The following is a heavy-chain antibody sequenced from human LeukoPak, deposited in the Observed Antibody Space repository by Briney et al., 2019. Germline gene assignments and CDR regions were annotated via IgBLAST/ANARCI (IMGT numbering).Heavy chain of an antibody. CDR1: GFTFDNYG. CDR3: ARGPGNYYYYMDV. CDR2: INCNGGST. V-gene: IGHV3-20*04. Sequence: GGSLRLSCAASGFTFDNYGMNWVRQAPAQGQERVSGINCNGGSTAYADSVKGRFTISRDNAKTSLYLQMNSLRAEHTALYYCARGPGNYYYYMDVWGKGTTVTVSS. J-gene: IGHJ6*03.